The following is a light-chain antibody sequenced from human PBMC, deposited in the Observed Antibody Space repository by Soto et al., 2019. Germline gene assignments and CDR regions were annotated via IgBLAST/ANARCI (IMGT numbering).Light chain of an antibody. CDR1: QSVTNSY. V-gene: IGKV3-20*01. CDR3: QQYVSLPVT. Sequence: EIVLTQSPGTLSLSPVERATLSCRASQSVTNSYLAWYQQKPGQAPRLLIYDATSRATGIPDRFSGSGSGTDFTLTINRLEPEDFAVYYCQQYVSLPVTFGQGTRLEIK. CDR2: DAT. J-gene: IGKJ5*01.